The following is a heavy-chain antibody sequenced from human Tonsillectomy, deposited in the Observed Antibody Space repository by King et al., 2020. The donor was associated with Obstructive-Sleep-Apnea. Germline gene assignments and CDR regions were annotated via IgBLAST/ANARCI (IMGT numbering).Heavy chain of an antibody. D-gene: IGHD3-10*01. CDR3: AKIAVRGVHEVSDY. J-gene: IGHJ4*02. Sequence: VQLVESGGGLVQPGGSLRLSCAASGFIFTNYVMYWVRQAPGKGLEWVSAMSGSDGSTYYADSVKGRFTISRDNSKTMVYLQMNSLRSEDTAVYYCAKIAVRGVHEVSDYWGQGTLVTVSS. CDR2: MSGSDGST. V-gene: IGHV3-23*04. CDR1: GFIFTNYV.